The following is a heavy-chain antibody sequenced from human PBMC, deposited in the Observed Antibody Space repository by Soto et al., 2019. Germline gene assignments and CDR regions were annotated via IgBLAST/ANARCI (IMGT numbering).Heavy chain of an antibody. J-gene: IGHJ4*02. CDR3: AREMEQRYYFDY. D-gene: IGHD1-26*01. CDR1: GGSVSSGSYY. V-gene: IGHV4-61*01. Sequence: QVQLQESGPGLVKPSETLSLTCTVSGGSVSSGSYYWSWIRQPPGKGLEWIGYIYYSGSTNYNPSLPSRVTLSVDTSKNQFSLKLSSVTAADTAVYYCAREMEQRYYFDYWGQGTLVTVSS. CDR2: IYYSGST.